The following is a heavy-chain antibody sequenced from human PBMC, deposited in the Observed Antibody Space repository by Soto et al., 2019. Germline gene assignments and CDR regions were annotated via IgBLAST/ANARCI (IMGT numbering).Heavy chain of an antibody. Sequence: QVQLQESGPGLVKPSGTLSLTCAVSGGSISSSNWWSWVRQPPGKGLEWIGEIYHSGSTNSNPSLKSRVTISVDKSKKQFSLKLSSVTAADTAVDYCARAAPGYSSSWYRNWGQGTLVTVSS. D-gene: IGHD6-13*01. CDR2: IYHSGST. CDR1: GGSISSSNW. J-gene: IGHJ4*02. V-gene: IGHV4-4*02. CDR3: ARAAPGYSSSWYRN.